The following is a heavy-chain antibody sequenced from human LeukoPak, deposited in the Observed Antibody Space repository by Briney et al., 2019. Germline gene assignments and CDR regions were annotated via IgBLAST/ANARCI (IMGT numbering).Heavy chain of an antibody. CDR3: ARSHEVLECYFDY. Sequence: GGSLRLSCSASGFTFSSYAMHWVRQAPGKGLEYVSAISSNGGSTYYADSVKGRFTISRDNAKNSLYLQMNSLRAEDTAVYYCARSHEVLECYFDYWGQGTLVTVSS. V-gene: IGHV3-64*04. CDR2: ISSNGGST. CDR1: GFTFSSYA. J-gene: IGHJ4*02. D-gene: IGHD1-1*01.